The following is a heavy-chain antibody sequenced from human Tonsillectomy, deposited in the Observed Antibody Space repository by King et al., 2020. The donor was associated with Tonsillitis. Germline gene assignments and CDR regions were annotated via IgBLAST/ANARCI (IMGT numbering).Heavy chain of an antibody. CDR2: ISWNSGTI. J-gene: IGHJ4*02. D-gene: IGHD6-6*01. CDR1: GFTFDDYA. V-gene: IGHV3-9*01. Sequence: VQLVESGGGLVQPGRSLRLSCAASGFTFDDYAMHWVRQPPGKGLEWVSGISWNSGTIGYADSVKGRFTISRDNAKNSLYLQMNSLRAEDTAFYYCAKAQIGYSSSLGVDWGQGTLVTVSS. CDR3: AKAQIGYSSSLGVD.